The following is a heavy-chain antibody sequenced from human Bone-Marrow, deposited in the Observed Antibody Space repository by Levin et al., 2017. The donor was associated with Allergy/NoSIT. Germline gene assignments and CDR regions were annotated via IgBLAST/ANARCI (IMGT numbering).Heavy chain of an antibody. CDR3: ARDLRMDYFDY. J-gene: IGHJ4*02. V-gene: IGHV3-7*01. CDR1: GFTFSSYW. Sequence: GGSLRLSCAASGFTFSSYWMSWVRQAPGKGLEWVANINQDGSQKYYVDSVKVRFTISRDNAKNSLYLQMNSLRAEDTAVYYCARDLRMDYFDYWGQGTLVTVSS. D-gene: IGHD2-15*01. CDR2: INQDGSQK.